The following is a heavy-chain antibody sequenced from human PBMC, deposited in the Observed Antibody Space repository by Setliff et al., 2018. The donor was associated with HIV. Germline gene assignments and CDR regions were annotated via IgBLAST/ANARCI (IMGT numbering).Heavy chain of an antibody. CDR1: GGSISSGGYS. CDR2: IYHTGNT. J-gene: IGHJ4*02. D-gene: IGHD6-19*01. Sequence: PSETLSLTCAVSGGSISSGGYSWSWIRQSPGKGLEWIGYIYHTGNTYYNPSLKSRITISLDRSQNHFSLRLTSVAAADTAVYYCARGPPGSSIGWYVGYWGQGTLVTVSS. CDR3: ARGPPGSSIGWYVGY. V-gene: IGHV4-30-2*06.